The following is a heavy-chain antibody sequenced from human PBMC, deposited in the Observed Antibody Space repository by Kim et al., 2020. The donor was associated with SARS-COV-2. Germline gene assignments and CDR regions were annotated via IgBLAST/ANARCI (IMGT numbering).Heavy chain of an antibody. CDR3: ARGMPITMIVVEAAFDI. V-gene: IGHV1-2*02. CDR2: INPNSGGT. J-gene: IGHJ3*02. CDR1: GYTFTGYY. Sequence: ASVKVSCKASGYTFTGYYMHWVRQAPGQGLEWMGWINPNSGGTNYAQKFQGRVTMTRDTSISTAYMELSRLRSDDTAVYYCARGMPITMIVVEAAFDIWGQGTMVTVSS. D-gene: IGHD3-22*01.